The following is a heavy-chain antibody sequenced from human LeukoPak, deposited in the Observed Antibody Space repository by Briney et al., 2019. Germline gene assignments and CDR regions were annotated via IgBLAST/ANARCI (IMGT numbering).Heavy chain of an antibody. Sequence: SETLSLTCTVSGGSISSGGYYWSWIRQHPGKGLEWIGYIYYSGSTYYNPSLKSRVTISVGTSKNQFSLKPSSVTAADTAVYYCARAGGFFSPFGYWGQGTLVTVSS. V-gene: IGHV4-31*03. CDR1: GGSISSGGYY. J-gene: IGHJ4*02. CDR2: IYYSGST. D-gene: IGHD3-3*01. CDR3: ARAGGFFSPFGY.